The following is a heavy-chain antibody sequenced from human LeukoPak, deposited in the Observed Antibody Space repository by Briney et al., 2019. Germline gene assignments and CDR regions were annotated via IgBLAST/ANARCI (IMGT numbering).Heavy chain of an antibody. Sequence: PGGSLRLSCAASEFTFSNAWMSWVRQAPGKGLEWVSRISFSGANTYYADSVRGRFTISRDKSKNTLFLQMNSLRAEDTAVYYCAKGGYDYAEYVDYWGQGTLVTVSS. J-gene: IGHJ4*02. D-gene: IGHD3-16*01. V-gene: IGHV3-23*01. CDR2: ISFSGANT. CDR3: AKGGYDYAEYVDY. CDR1: EFTFSNAW.